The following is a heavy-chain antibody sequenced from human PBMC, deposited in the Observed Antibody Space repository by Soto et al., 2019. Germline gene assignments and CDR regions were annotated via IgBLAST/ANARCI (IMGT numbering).Heavy chain of an antibody. D-gene: IGHD3-16*02. CDR3: AKGASPFYPRLFDN. Sequence: GGSLRLSCAASGFTFSDYAMSWVRQAPGQGLEWVSGIGDTGNSPYYADSVRGRFTISRDNSKSTLFLQMNSLRAEDTATYYCAKGASPFYPRLFDNWGLGTLVTVSS. V-gene: IGHV3-23*01. CDR2: IGDTGNSP. CDR1: GFTFSDYA. J-gene: IGHJ4*02.